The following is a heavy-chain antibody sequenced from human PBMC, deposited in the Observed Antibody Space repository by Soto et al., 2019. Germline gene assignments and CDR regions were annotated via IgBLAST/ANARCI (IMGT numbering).Heavy chain of an antibody. Sequence: GGSLRLSCADSGFTFSNYWMTWVRQAPGKGLEWVANIKEDGSEKHYVDSVKGRFTISRDNAKNSLYLQMNSLRVEDTAVYFCSRDVVVGAKALNYWGQGALVTVSS. D-gene: IGHD2-15*01. CDR3: SRDVVVGAKALNY. V-gene: IGHV3-7*01. CDR2: IKEDGSEK. CDR1: GFTFSNYW. J-gene: IGHJ4*02.